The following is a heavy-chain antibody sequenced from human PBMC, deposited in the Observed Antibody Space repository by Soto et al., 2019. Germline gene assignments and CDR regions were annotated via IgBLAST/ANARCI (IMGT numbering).Heavy chain of an antibody. CDR1: GFSFSSYS. CDR2: ISSSSSYI. CDR3: ARDQPGYSYGYGLGY. Sequence: EVQLVESGGGLVKPGGSLRLSCAASGFSFSSYSMYWVRQAPGKRLEWVSSISSSSSYIYYADSVKGRFTISRDNAKNSLYLQMNSLRAEDTAVYYCARDQPGYSYGYGLGYWGQGTLVTIPS. V-gene: IGHV3-21*01. J-gene: IGHJ4*02. D-gene: IGHD5-18*01.